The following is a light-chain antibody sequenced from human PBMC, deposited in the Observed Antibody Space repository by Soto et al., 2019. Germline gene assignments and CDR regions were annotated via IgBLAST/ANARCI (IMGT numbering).Light chain of an antibody. J-gene: IGKJ1*01. CDR3: QQSYSTPPWT. V-gene: IGKV1-39*01. CDR1: QSISSY. CDR2: AAS. Sequence: DIQMTQSPSSLSASVGDRVTITCRASQSISSYLNWYQQKPGKAPKLLIYAASSLQSGVPSRFSGSGSRTDFTLNISRLQPEDFATYYCQQSYSTPPWTFGQGTKVDLK.